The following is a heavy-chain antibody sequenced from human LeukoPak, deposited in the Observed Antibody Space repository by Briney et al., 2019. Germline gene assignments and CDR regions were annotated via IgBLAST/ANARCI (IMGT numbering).Heavy chain of an antibody. Sequence: SETLSLTCTVSGGSISSGSYYWSWIRQPAGKGLEWIGRIYTSGSTYYNPSLKSRVTISVDRSKNQFSLKLSSVTAADTAVYYCARVPLRGATGEYFDYWGQGTLVTVSS. CDR1: GGSISSGSYY. J-gene: IGHJ4*02. CDR3: ARVPLRGATGEYFDY. CDR2: IYTSGST. D-gene: IGHD7-27*01. V-gene: IGHV4-61*02.